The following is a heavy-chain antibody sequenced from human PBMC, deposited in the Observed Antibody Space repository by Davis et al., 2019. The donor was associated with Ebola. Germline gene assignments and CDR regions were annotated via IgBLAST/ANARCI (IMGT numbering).Heavy chain of an antibody. CDR3: ARDGIAAPRGDY. CDR1: GGTFSSYT. CDR2: IIPILGIA. J-gene: IGHJ4*02. V-gene: IGHV1-69*04. D-gene: IGHD6-25*01. Sequence: AASVKVSCKASGGTFSSYTISWVRQAPGQGLEWMGRIIPILGIANYAQKFQGRVTITADKSTSTAYMELRSLRSDDTAVYYCARDGIAAPRGDYWGQGTLVTVSS.